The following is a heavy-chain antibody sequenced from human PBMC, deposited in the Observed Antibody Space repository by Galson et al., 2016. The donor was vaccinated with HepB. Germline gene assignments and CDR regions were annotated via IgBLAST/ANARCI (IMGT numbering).Heavy chain of an antibody. J-gene: IGHJ4*02. CDR2: VSFDGGKI. V-gene: IGHV3-30-3*01. CDR3: ARASNWNADPWGY. D-gene: IGHD1-1*01. CDR1: GFTFSTYA. Sequence: LRLSCAASGFTFSTYAMHWVRQAPGKGLEWVAVVSFDGGKIFYADSVKGRFTISRDNSKNTLYLQMNSLRTEDTAVYYCARASNWNADPWGYWGQGTLVTVSS.